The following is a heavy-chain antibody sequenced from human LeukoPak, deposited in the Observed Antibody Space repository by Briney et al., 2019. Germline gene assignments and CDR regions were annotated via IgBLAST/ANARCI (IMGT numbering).Heavy chain of an antibody. D-gene: IGHD3-3*01. J-gene: IGHJ6*03. CDR2: ISGSGGST. CDR3: AKSTIFGFHISYMDV. CDR1: AFTVSSNA. Sequence: PGRCLRLAWAASAFTVSSNAMGWGRQAPGKGLEWVSAISGSGGSTYYADSVKGRFTISRDNSKNTLYLQMNSLRAEKTAVNYFAKSTIFGFHISYMDVSGER. V-gene: IGHV3-23*01.